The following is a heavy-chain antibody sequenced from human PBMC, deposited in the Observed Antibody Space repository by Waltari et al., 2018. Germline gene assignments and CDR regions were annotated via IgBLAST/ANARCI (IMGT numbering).Heavy chain of an antibody. CDR1: GYTFTDYF. V-gene: IGHV1-2*02. J-gene: IGHJ4*02. D-gene: IGHD2-8*02. CDR2: IDPRIRDT. Sequence: QVQLVQSGAEVKKPGASVKVSCKASGYTFTDYFIHWMRRVPGQGLEWMGWIDPRIRDTSYAQNLQGRVTMTRDTSIGTIYMELSSLRADDTAVYYCARGPNTGAFDYWGQGTLVTVSS. CDR3: ARGPNTGAFDY.